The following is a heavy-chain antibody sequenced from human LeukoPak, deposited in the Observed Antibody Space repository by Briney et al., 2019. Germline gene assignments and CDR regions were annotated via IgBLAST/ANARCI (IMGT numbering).Heavy chain of an antibody. V-gene: IGHV3-21*01. Sequence: GGSLRLSCAASGFTFSSYGMNWVRQAPGKGLEWVSSISSSSSYIYYADSVKGRFTISRDNAKNSLYLQMNSLRAEDTAVYYCARGMKYGDQGFDYWGQGTLVTVSS. CDR2: ISSSSSYI. CDR3: ARGMKYGDQGFDY. J-gene: IGHJ4*02. CDR1: GFTFSSYG. D-gene: IGHD4-17*01.